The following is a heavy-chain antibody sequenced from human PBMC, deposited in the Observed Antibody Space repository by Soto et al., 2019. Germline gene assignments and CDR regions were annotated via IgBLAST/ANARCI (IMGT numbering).Heavy chain of an antibody. J-gene: IGHJ6*02. V-gene: IGHV3-48*02. CDR1: GFTFSLYS. CDR2: ISRSSTGM. Sequence: EVQLVESGGGLVQPGGSLRLSCAASGFTFSLYSMSWVRQAPGKGLEWVPYISRSSTGMHYADSVKGRFTISRDDATNSMHLQMNSLRDGDTAVYYCARAVTWGLDVWGQGTTVSISS. D-gene: IGHD3-10*01. CDR3: ARAVTWGLDV.